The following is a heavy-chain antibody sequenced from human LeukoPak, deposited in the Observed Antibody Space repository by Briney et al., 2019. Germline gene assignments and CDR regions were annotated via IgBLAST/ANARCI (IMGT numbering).Heavy chain of an antibody. D-gene: IGHD3-3*01. CDR3: AREPHSDFWSGYYYYGMDV. Sequence: GASVKVSCKASGGTFSSYAISWVRQAPGQGLEWMGGIIPIFGTANYAQKFQGRVTITADESTSTAYMELSSLRSEDTAVYYCAREPHSDFWSGYYYYGMDVWGQGTTVTVSS. CDR1: GGTFSSYA. V-gene: IGHV1-69*13. J-gene: IGHJ6*02. CDR2: IIPIFGTA.